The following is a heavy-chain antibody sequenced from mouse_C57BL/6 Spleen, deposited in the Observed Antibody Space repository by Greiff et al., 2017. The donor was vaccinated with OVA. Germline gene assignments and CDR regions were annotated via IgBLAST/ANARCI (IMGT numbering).Heavy chain of an antibody. CDR2: IDPSDSET. CDR3: SRWDYYGSSYRAMDY. CDR1: GYTFTSYW. Sequence: QVQLQQPGAELVRPGSSVKLSCKASGYTFTSYWMHWVKQRPIQGLEWIGNIDPSDSETNYNQKFKDKATLTVDKSSSTAYMQISSLTSEGSAVYYGSRWDYYGSSYRAMDYWGQGTSVTVSS. V-gene: IGHV1-52*01. D-gene: IGHD1-1*01. J-gene: IGHJ4*01.